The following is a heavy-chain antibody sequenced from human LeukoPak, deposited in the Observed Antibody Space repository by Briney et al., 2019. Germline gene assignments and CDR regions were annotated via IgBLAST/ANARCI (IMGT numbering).Heavy chain of an antibody. CDR3: ARARDRTIDY. J-gene: IGHJ4*02. CDR1: GGSISSGGYS. CDR2: IYHSGST. Sequence: SETLPLTCAVSGGSISSGGYSWSWIRQPPGKGLEWIGYIYHSGSTYYNPSLKSRVTISVDRSKNQFSLKLSSVTAADTAVYYCARARDRTIDYWGQGTLVTVSS. V-gene: IGHV4-30-2*01.